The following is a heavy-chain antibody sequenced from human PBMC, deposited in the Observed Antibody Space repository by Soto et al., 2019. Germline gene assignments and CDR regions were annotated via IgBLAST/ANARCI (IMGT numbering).Heavy chain of an antibody. CDR1: GFTFSTYW. V-gene: IGHV3-74*01. J-gene: IGHJ6*02. CDR2: IKNDGSST. CDR3: ARDPLIGTTDYGLDV. Sequence: EVQLVESGGGLVQPGGSLRLSCAASGFTFSTYWMHWVRQPPGKGLVWVSRIKNDGSSTDYADSGKGRCTISRDNAKSTLYLQMNSLRAEDTAVYYCARDPLIGTTDYGLDVWGQGTTVSVSS. D-gene: IGHD1-7*01.